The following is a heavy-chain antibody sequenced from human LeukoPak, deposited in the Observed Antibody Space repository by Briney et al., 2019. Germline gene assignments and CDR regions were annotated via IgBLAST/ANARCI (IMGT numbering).Heavy chain of an antibody. CDR3: ARDRGWELLWFDP. Sequence: SQTLSLTCTVSGGSISSGGYYWSWIRQHPGKGLEWIGYIYYSGSTYYNPSLRSRATISVDTSKNQFSLKPSSVTAADTAVYYCARDRGWELLWFDPWGQGTLVTVSS. CDR2: IYYSGST. CDR1: GGSISSGGYY. V-gene: IGHV4-31*03. J-gene: IGHJ5*02. D-gene: IGHD1-26*01.